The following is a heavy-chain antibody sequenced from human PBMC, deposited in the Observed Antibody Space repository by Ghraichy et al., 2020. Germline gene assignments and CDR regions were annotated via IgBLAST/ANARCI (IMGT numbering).Heavy chain of an antibody. CDR3: ARDNPGHDWLYLDY. Sequence: SETLSLTCTVSGGSISNYYWSWVRQPAGKGLEWIGRIFSNGYTNFNPSLKSRVTMSIDTSKNQFSLKLNSVTAADTAMYYCARDNPGHDWLYLDYWGQGTLLTVSS. V-gene: IGHV4-4*07. CDR2: IFSNGYT. D-gene: IGHD3-9*01. CDR1: GGSISNYY. J-gene: IGHJ4*02.